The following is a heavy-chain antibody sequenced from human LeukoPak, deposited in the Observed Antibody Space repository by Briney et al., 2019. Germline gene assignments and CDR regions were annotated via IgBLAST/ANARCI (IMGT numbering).Heavy chain of an antibody. Sequence: GGSLRLSCAASGFTFSSYWMHWVRQAPGKGLVWVSRINSDGSSTSYADSVKGRFTISRDNAKNTLYLQMNSLRAEDTAVYYCAASIAARRPPDYWGQGTLVTVSS. J-gene: IGHJ4*02. D-gene: IGHD6-6*01. CDR1: GFTFSSYW. V-gene: IGHV3-74*01. CDR2: INSDGSST. CDR3: AASIAARRPPDY.